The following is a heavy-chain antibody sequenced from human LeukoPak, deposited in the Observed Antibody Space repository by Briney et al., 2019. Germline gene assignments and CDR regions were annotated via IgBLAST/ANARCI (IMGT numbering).Heavy chain of an antibody. CDR2: IFYSGST. V-gene: IGHV4-39*01. D-gene: IGHD6-19*01. J-gene: IGHJ4*02. CDR3: ARYRGAVAGNYFDY. CDR1: GGSISSSSYY. Sequence: SETLSLTCTVSGGSISSSSYYWGWIRQPPGKGLEWIGSIFYSGSTYYNPSLQSRVTISVDTSKNQFSLKLTSVTATDTAVYYCARYRGAVAGNYFDYWGQGTLVSVSS.